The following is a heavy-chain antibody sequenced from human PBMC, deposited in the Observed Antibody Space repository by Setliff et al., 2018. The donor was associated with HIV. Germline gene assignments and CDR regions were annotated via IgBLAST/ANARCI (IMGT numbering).Heavy chain of an antibody. Sequence: GGSLRLSCAASGFTVSTHYMTWVRQAPGEGLDWVSIIYSGGSTNYADSVKGRFTISRDNAKNSLYLQMNSLRAEDTAVYYCARLYDSSGYYWKWPQKSYYYMDVWGKGTTVTVSS. CDR2: IYSGGST. D-gene: IGHD3-22*01. CDR3: ARLYDSSGYYWKWPQKSYYYMDV. CDR1: GFTVSTHY. J-gene: IGHJ6*03. V-gene: IGHV3-53*01.